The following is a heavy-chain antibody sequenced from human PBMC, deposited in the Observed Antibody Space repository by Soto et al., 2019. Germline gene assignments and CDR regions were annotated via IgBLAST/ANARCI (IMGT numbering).Heavy chain of an antibody. CDR2: IIPIFGTA. V-gene: IGHV1-69*01. Sequence: QVQLVQSGAEVKKPGSSVKVSCKASGGTFSSYAISWVRQAPGQGLEWMGGIIPIFGTANYAQKFQGRVTITADESTSTAYLELSSLSSEDTAVYYCARVVFTVPAAELGYYYYGMDVWGQGTTVTVSS. CDR3: ARVVFTVPAAELGYYYYGMDV. D-gene: IGHD2-2*01. CDR1: GGTFSSYA. J-gene: IGHJ6*02.